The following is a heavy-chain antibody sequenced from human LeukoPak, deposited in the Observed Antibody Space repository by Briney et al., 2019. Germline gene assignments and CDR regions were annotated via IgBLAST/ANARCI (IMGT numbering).Heavy chain of an antibody. CDR3: ANDRPNFYETSGSYYKIKGDF. CDR1: GFTFNTHA. Sequence: QPGGSLRLSCEASGFTFNTHAMSWVRQAPGKGLEWVASVTSSGRTPYYADSVKGRFTISGDNSKNTLYLQMNSLRGEDTAVYYCANDRPNFYETSGSYYKIKGDFWGQGSLVTVSS. V-gene: IGHV3-23*01. CDR2: VTSSGRTP. J-gene: IGHJ4*02. D-gene: IGHD3-10*01.